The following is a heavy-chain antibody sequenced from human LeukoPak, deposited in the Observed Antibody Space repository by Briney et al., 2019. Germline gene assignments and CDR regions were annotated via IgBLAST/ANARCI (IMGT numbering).Heavy chain of an antibody. V-gene: IGHV3-64*01. Sequence: PGGSLRLSCAASGFTFSSYAMHWVRQAPGKGLEYVSAISSNGGSTYYANSVKGRFTISRDNSKNTLYLQMGSLRAEDMAVYYCARGRCSSTSCYTPPDYWGRGTLVTVSS. CDR2: ISSNGGST. D-gene: IGHD2-2*02. J-gene: IGHJ4*02. CDR1: GFTFSSYA. CDR3: ARGRCSSTSCYTPPDY.